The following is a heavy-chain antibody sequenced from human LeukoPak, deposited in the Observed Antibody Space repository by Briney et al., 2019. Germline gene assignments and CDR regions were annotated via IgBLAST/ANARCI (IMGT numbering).Heavy chain of an antibody. CDR3: ARGYLDWFDP. CDR1: GGSISSYF. Sequence: KASETLSLTCTVSGGSISSYFWTWIRHPPGKGLECIGYIYYSGSTSYNPSLKSRVTMSVDTSKNQFSLNLNSVTAADTAVYYCARGYLDWFDPWGQGTLVTVSS. CDR2: IYYSGST. D-gene: IGHD1-26*01. V-gene: IGHV4-59*01. J-gene: IGHJ5*02.